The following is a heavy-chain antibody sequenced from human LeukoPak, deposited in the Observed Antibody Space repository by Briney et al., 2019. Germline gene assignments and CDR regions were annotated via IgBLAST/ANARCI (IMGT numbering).Heavy chain of an antibody. V-gene: IGHV5-51*01. D-gene: IGHD3-10*01. CDR1: GYSLTSYW. J-gene: IGHJ4*02. CDR3: ARPQYYGSGSYFVDY. Sequence: GESLKISCKGSGYSLTSYWIGWVRQMPGKGLEWMGIIYPGDSDTRYSPSFQGQVTISADKSISTAYLQWSSLKASDTAMYYCARPQYYGSGSYFVDYWGQGTLVTVSS. CDR2: IYPGDSDT.